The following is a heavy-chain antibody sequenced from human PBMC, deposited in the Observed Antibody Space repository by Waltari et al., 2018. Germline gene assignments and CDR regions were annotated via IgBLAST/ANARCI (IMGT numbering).Heavy chain of an antibody. J-gene: IGHJ4*02. V-gene: IGHV3-23*03. D-gene: IGHD6-19*01. CDR1: GFTFRSYG. Sequence: EVQLLESGGGLVQPGESLRLSCAASGFTFRSYGMSWVRQAPGKGLEWVSVIYTGGTSTYYADSVRGRFTISRDDSKNTLYLQMNSLRAEDTAVYYCAKSTRGSGGWTIDYWGQGTLVSVSS. CDR3: AKSTRGSGGWTIDY. CDR2: IYTGGTST.